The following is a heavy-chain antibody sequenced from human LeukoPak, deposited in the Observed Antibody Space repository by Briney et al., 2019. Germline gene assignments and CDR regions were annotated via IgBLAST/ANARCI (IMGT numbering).Heavy chain of an antibody. Sequence: GGSLRLSCAASGFTFSSYAMSWVRQAPGKGLDWVSVIRGNGGTTYYADSVTGRFTISRDNSKNTLYLHMNSLRAEDTAVYYCAKDPLDSGYFHYGGEGTLVTV. D-gene: IGHD3-3*02. J-gene: IGHJ4*02. CDR2: IRGNGGTT. CDR1: GFTFSSYA. V-gene: IGHV3-23*01. CDR3: AKDPLDSGYFHY.